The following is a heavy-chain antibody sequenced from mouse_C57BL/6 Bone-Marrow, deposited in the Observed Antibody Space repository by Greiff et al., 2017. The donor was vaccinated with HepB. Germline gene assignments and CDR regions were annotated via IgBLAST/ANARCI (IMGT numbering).Heavy chain of an antibody. V-gene: IGHV1-64*01. Sequence: QVQLKQPGAELVKPGASVKLSCKASGYTFTSYWMHWVKQRPGQGLEWIGMIHPNSGSTNYNEKFKSKATLTVDKSSSTAYMQLSSLTSEDSAVYYCAHLLLLRGYFDVWGTGTTVTVSS. J-gene: IGHJ1*03. CDR1: GYTFTSYW. CDR3: AHLLLLRGYFDV. CDR2: IHPNSGST. D-gene: IGHD1-1*01.